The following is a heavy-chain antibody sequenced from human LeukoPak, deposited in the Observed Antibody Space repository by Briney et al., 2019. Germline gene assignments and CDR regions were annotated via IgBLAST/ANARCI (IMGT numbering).Heavy chain of an antibody. Sequence: ASVKVSCKASGYTFTGYYIHWVRQAPGQGLEWMGWINPNSGGTNYAQKFRGRVTMTRDMSTSTDYMELSSLRSEDTAVYYCARDNSVEDTAWWFDPWGQGTLVTVSS. CDR1: GYTFTGYY. J-gene: IGHJ5*02. V-gene: IGHV1-2*02. CDR3: ARDNSVEDTAWWFDP. D-gene: IGHD4-23*01. CDR2: INPNSGGT.